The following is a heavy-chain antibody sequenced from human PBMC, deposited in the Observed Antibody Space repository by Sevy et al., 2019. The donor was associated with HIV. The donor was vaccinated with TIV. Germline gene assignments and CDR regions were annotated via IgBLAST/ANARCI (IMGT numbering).Heavy chain of an antibody. CDR1: GFTFSNAW. D-gene: IGHD3-22*01. Sequence: GGSLRLSCAASGFTFSNAWMSWVRQAPGKGLEWVGRIKSKTDGGTTDYAAPVKGRFTISRDDSKNTLYLQMNSLKTEDSAVYYCTTTLYDSSGYELGYWGQGTLVTVSS. CDR3: TTTLYDSSGYELGY. J-gene: IGHJ4*02. V-gene: IGHV3-15*01. CDR2: IKSKTDGGTT.